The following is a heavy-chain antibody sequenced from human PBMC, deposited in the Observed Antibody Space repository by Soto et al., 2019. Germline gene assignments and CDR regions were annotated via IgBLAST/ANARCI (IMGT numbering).Heavy chain of an antibody. Sequence: GGSLRLSCAASGFSFSTYSMNWVRQAPGKGLEWVSYISYSSSAIYYADSVKGRFTISRDNAKNSLYLQMISLRDEDTAVYYCARDERVAAAGTFDYWGQGTLVTVSS. CDR2: ISYSSSAI. J-gene: IGHJ4*02. V-gene: IGHV3-48*02. D-gene: IGHD6-13*01. CDR3: ARDERVAAAGTFDY. CDR1: GFSFSTYS.